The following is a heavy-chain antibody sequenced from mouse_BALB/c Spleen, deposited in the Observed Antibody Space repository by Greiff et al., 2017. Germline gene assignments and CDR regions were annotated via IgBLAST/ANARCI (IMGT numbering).Heavy chain of an antibody. Sequence: VQLKESGPGLVAPSQSLSITCTVSGFSLTSYGVHWVRQPPGKGLEWLGVIWAGGSTNYNSALMSRLSISKDNSKSQVFLKMNSLQTDDTAMYYCARDRDYGSSNWYFDVWGAGTTVTVSS. J-gene: IGHJ1*01. CDR2: IWAGGST. D-gene: IGHD1-1*01. CDR3: ARDRDYGSSNWYFDV. CDR1: GFSLTSYG. V-gene: IGHV2-9*02.